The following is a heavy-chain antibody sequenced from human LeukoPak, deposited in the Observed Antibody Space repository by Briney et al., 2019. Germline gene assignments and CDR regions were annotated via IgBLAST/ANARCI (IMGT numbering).Heavy chain of an antibody. CDR2: ISHTGNT. CDR1: GGSISSSNW. V-gene: IGHV4-4*02. CDR3: ARGPGHSFKY. D-gene: IGHD1-1*01. Sequence: PSETLSLTCAVSGGSISSSNWWSWVRQPPGKGLEWLGEISHTGNTHYNPSLKSRVTVSVDISEDMSTSRVSLNLKSVTAADTAIYYCARGPGHSFKYWGQGTRVTVSS. J-gene: IGHJ4*02.